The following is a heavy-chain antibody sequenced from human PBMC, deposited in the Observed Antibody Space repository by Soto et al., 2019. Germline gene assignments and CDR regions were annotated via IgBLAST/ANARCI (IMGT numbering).Heavy chain of an antibody. D-gene: IGHD1-7*01. CDR2: IKSKTDGGTT. V-gene: IGHV3-15*01. CDR1: GFTFSNAW. Sequence: PGGSLRLSCAASGFTFSNAWMSWVRQAPGKGLEWVGRIKSKTDGGTTDYAAPVKGRFTISRDDSKNTLYLQMNSLKTEDTAVYYCTTDPLNWNYPYYYYYGMDVWGQGTTVTVSS. CDR3: TTDPLNWNYPYYYYYGMDV. J-gene: IGHJ6*02.